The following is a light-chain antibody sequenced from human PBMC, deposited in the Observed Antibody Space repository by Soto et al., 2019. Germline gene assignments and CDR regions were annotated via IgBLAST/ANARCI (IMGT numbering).Light chain of an antibody. CDR3: QQFQTYPYT. Sequence: GDRVTLACRASRSVNTWLAWYQQRPGKAPNVLIYQASILESGVPSRFSGSGSGTDFTLTINSLQPEDSATYYCQQFQTYPYTFGQGTKLEI. V-gene: IGKV1-5*03. CDR2: QAS. J-gene: IGKJ2*01. CDR1: RSVNTW.